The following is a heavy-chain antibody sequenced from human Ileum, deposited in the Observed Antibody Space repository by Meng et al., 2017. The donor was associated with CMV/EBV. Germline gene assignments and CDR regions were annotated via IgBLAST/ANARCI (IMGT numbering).Heavy chain of an antibody. Sequence: QVQLQESGPGLVKPSGTLSLTCAVSGDSINSITWWAWVRQPPGKGLEWIGEIYHSGITNYNPSLKSRVTISVDQSENQFSLSLNSVTAADTAVYYCALRRYYDARHLHSWGQGTLVTVSS. CDR1: GDSINSITW. J-gene: IGHJ4*02. CDR2: IYHSGIT. V-gene: IGHV4-4*02. CDR3: ALRRYYDARHLHS. D-gene: IGHD3-16*01.